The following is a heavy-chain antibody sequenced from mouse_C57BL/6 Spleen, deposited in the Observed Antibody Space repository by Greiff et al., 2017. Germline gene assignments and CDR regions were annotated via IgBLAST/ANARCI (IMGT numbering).Heavy chain of an antibody. CDR2: ISSGGSYT. CDR1: GFTFSSYG. CDR3: AREETGYYFDY. V-gene: IGHV5-6*01. Sequence: EVKVVESGGDLVKPGGSLKLSCAASGFTFSSYGMSWVRQTPDKRLEWVATISSGGSYTYYPDSVKGRFTISRDNAKNTLYLQMSSLKSEDTAMYYCAREETGYYFDYWGQGTTLTVSS. J-gene: IGHJ2*01. D-gene: IGHD4-1*01.